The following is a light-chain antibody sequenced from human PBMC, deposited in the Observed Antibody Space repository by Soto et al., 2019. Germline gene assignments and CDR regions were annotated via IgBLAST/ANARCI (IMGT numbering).Light chain of an antibody. V-gene: IGKV3-15*01. Sequence: IMMEMKTATLSVSPGERATLSCRASQSVSSNLAWYQQKPGQAPRLLIYGASTRATGIPARFSGSGSGTEFTLTFSSLQSEDFAVYYRQVSTHLLQAFAEGTKVDIK. CDR3: QVSTHLLQA. CDR1: QSVSSN. CDR2: GAS. J-gene: IGKJ1*01.